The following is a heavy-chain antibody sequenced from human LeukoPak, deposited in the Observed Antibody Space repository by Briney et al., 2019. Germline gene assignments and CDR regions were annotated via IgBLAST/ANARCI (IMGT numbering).Heavy chain of an antibody. CDR3: ARKSGSSWYDPFDY. D-gene: IGHD6-13*01. J-gene: IGHJ4*02. CDR2: IYTSGST. Sequence: SETLSLTCTVSGGSISSYYWSWIRQPAGKGLEWIGRIYTSGSTNYNPSLKSRVTMSVDTSKNQFSLKLSSVTAADTAVYYCARKSGSSWYDPFDYWGQGTLVTVSS. CDR1: GGSISSYY. V-gene: IGHV4-4*07.